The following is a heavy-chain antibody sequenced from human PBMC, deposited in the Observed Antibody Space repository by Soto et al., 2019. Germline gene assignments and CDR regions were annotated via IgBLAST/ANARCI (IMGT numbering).Heavy chain of an antibody. D-gene: IGHD7-27*01. V-gene: IGHV5-10-1*01. J-gene: IGHJ5*02. Sequence: SPSFQGHVTISADKSISTAYLQWSSLKASDTAMYYCARHGDEVHQHNWFDPWGQGTLVTVSS. CDR3: ARHGDEVHQHNWFDP.